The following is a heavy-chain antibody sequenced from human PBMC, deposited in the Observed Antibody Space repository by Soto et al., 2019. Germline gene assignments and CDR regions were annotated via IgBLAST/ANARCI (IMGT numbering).Heavy chain of an antibody. V-gene: IGHV1-8*01. CDR2: MNPNSGDT. Sequence: QVQLVQSGAEVKKPGASVKVSCKASGYTFTSYEINWVRQATGQGLEWMGWMNPNSGDTGYAQKFQRRATMTRNAYKSTAYMELSSLRSEETAVYYCARGELLWFVELLPWGQGTLVTVSS. J-gene: IGHJ4*02. D-gene: IGHD3-10*01. CDR3: ARGELLWFVELLP. CDR1: GYTFTSYE.